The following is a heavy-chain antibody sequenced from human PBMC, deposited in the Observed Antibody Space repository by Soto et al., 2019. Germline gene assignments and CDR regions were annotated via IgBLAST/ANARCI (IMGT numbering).Heavy chain of an antibody. CDR2: INHSGST. CDR3: ARGRLGTDLDYFHY. CDR1: GGSFSGYY. J-gene: IGHJ4*02. Sequence: QVQLQKWGAGLLKPSETLSLTCAVYGGSFSGYYWSWIRQPPGKGLEWIGEINHSGSTNYNPSLKSRVTISVDTSKNQFSLKLGSVTASDTAVYYCARGRLGTDLDYFHYWGQGTLVTVSS. D-gene: IGHD3-16*01. V-gene: IGHV4-34*01.